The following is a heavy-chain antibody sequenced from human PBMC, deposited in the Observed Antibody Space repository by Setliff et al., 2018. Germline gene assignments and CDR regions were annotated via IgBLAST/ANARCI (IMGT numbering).Heavy chain of an antibody. CDR3: ARVPRFTDTRNAFDI. Sequence: LSLTCTVSGGSISSSSYYWGWIRQPPGKGLEWIGSLKYSGSTYYNPSLKSRVTISVDTSKNQFYLKLSSVTAANTAVYYCARVPRFTDTRNAFDIRGEGTMVTVSS. CDR1: GGSISSSSYY. D-gene: IGHD5-18*01. V-gene: IGHV4-39*07. CDR2: LKYSGST. J-gene: IGHJ3*02.